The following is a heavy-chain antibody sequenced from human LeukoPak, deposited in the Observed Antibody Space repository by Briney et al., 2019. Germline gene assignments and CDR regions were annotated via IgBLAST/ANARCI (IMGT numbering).Heavy chain of an antibody. CDR3: ARGLSDLWRGYYAGNYYYYGMDV. J-gene: IGHJ6*02. Sequence: GASVKVSCKASGYTFTSYDINWVRQATVQGLEWMGWMNPNSGNTGYAQKFQGRVTMTRNTSISTAYMELSSLRCEDTAVYYCARGLSDLWRGYYAGNYYYYGMDVWGQGTTVTVSS. V-gene: IGHV1-8*01. CDR2: MNPNSGNT. D-gene: IGHD3-3*01. CDR1: GYTFTSYD.